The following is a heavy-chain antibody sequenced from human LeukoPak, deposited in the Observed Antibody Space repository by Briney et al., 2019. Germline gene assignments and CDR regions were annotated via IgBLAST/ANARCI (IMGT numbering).Heavy chain of an antibody. CDR3: ARGLIGYYFDY. Sequence: PGGSLRLSCAASGFTFSSYGMNWVRQAPGKGLEWVANIKQDGSEKYYVDSVKGRFTISRDNAKNSLYLQMNSLRAEDTAVYYCARGLIGYYFDYWGQGTLVTVSS. D-gene: IGHD2-8*01. CDR2: IKQDGSEK. V-gene: IGHV3-7*01. J-gene: IGHJ4*02. CDR1: GFTFSSYG.